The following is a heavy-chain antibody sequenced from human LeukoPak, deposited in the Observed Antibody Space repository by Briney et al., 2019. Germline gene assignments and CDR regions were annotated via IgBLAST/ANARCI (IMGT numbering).Heavy chain of an antibody. V-gene: IGHV3-9*01. J-gene: IGHJ5*01. D-gene: IGHD6-6*01. CDR2: INWNSGSI. CDR1: GFTFDDYA. CDR3: APYSSSTGFYF. Sequence: GGSLRLSCAASGFTFDDYAMHWVRQAPGKGREWVSGINWNSGSIGYADSVKGRFTISRDNAKNSLYLQMNSLRAEDTALYYCAPYSSSTGFYFWGQGTLVTVSS.